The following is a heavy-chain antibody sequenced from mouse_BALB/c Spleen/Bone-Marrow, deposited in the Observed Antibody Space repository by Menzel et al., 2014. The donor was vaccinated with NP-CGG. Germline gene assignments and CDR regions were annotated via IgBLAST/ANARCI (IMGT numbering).Heavy chain of an antibody. D-gene: IGHD1-1*01. Sequence: VQLQQSGPGLVKPSQSLSLTCTVTGYSITSDYAWNWIRQFPGNKLEWMGYISYSDITSYNPSLKNRISITRDTSKNQFFLQSNSVTPEDTATYYCARSAGSSRYWYFDVWGAGTTVTVTS. CDR1: GYSITSDYA. V-gene: IGHV3-2*02. CDR3: ARSAGSSRYWYFDV. J-gene: IGHJ1*01. CDR2: ISYSDIT.